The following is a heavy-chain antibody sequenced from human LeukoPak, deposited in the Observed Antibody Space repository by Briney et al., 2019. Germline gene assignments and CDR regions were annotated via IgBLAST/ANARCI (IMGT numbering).Heavy chain of an antibody. J-gene: IGHJ4*02. V-gene: IGHV3-74*01. Sequence: PGGSLRLSCAASGFTFSNFWMHWVRQVPEKGLAWVSRLNTDGTYTGYADSVKGRFTISRDNAKSTLYLHMSSLRAEDTAVYYCARGINGPVDWGQGTLVTVSS. CDR3: ARGINGPVD. CDR2: LNTDGTYT. D-gene: IGHD2-8*01. CDR1: GFTFSNFW.